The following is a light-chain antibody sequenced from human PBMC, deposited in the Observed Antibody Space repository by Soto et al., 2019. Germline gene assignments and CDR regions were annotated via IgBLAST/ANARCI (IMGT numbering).Light chain of an antibody. CDR2: AVS. J-gene: IGKJ4*01. CDR3: QQLSSYPLT. Sequence: DIRLTQSPSFLSASLGDRVSITCRASQGIASYLAWYQQKPGKAPKLLMYAVSTLQSGVPSRFSGSGSETEFTLTISSLQPEDSATYYCQQLSSYPLTFGGGTKVDIK. CDR1: QGIASY. V-gene: IGKV1-9*01.